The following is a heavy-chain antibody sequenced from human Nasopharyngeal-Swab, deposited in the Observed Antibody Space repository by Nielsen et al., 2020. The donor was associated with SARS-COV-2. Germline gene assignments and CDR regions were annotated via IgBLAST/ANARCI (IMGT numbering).Heavy chain of an antibody. CDR1: GGSISSGGYS. CDR3: ARDSTPVYYYYYMDV. CDR2: IYHSGST. Sequence: SETLSLTCAVSGGSISSGGYSWSWIRQPPGKGLEWIGYIYHSGSTNYNPSLKSRVTISVDTSKNQFSLKLSSVTAADTAVYYCARDSTPVYYYYYMDVWGKGTTVTVSS. D-gene: IGHD2-15*01. J-gene: IGHJ6*03. V-gene: IGHV4-30-2*01.